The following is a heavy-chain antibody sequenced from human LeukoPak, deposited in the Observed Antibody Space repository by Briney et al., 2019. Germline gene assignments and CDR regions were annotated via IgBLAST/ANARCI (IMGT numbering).Heavy chain of an antibody. V-gene: IGHV3-21*01. CDR1: GFTFSSYS. J-gene: IGHJ3*02. CDR3: ARLGNYYDGSGDAFDI. D-gene: IGHD3-22*01. CDR2: ISSSSSYI. Sequence: GGSLRLSCAASGFTFSSYSMNWVRQAPGKGLEWVSSISSSSSYIYYADSVKGRFTISRDNAKNSLYLQMNSLRAEDTAVYYCARLGNYYDGSGDAFDIWGQGTMVTVSS.